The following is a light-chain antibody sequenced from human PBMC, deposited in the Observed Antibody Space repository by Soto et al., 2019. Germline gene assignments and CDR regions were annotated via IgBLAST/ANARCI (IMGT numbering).Light chain of an antibody. Sequence: QSALTQPASVSGSPGQSITISCTGTSDDVGAYDFVSWYQEHPGKAPKLMIYDVTHRPSGVSNRLSGSKSGNTASLTISGLQAEDEADYYCSSYISSSTFYVFGTGTKLTVL. CDR2: DVT. V-gene: IGLV2-14*03. CDR3: SSYISSSTFYV. CDR1: SDDVGAYDF. J-gene: IGLJ1*01.